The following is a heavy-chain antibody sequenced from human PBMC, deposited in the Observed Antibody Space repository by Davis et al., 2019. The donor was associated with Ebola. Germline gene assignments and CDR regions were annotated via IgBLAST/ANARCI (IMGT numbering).Heavy chain of an antibody. CDR3: ARDRSGGSGRGSDY. Sequence: AASVKVSCKASGGTFSSYAISWVRQAPGQGLEWMGGIIPIFGTANYAQKFQGRVTITADESTSTAYMELSSLRSEDTAVYYCARDRSGGSGRGSDYWGQGTLVTVSS. V-gene: IGHV1-69*13. D-gene: IGHD3-10*01. CDR1: GGTFSSYA. CDR2: IIPIFGTA. J-gene: IGHJ4*02.